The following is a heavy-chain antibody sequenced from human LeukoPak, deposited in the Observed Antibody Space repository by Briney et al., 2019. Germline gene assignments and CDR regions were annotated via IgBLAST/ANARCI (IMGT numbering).Heavy chain of an antibody. CDR1: GYTLTELS. D-gene: IGHD6-6*01. Sequence: ASVKVSCKVSGYTLTELSMHWVRQAPGQGLEWMGWISAYNGNTNYAQKLQGRVTMTTDTSTSTAYMELRSLRSDDTAVYYCAREGLAALYYFDYWGQGTLVTVSS. CDR2: ISAYNGNT. V-gene: IGHV1-18*01. CDR3: AREGLAALYYFDY. J-gene: IGHJ4*02.